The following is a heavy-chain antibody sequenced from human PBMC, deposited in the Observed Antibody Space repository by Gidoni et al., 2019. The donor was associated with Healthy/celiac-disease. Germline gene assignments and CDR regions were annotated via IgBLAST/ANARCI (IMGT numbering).Heavy chain of an antibody. CDR2: IYYSGST. Sequence: QVQLQESGPGLVKPSQTLSLTCTVSGGSISSGGYYWSWIRQHPGKGLEWIGYIYYSGSTYYNPSLKSRVTISVDTSKNQFSLKLSSVTAADTAVYYCARDRVVVVPAAIPSYYGMDVWGQGTTVTVSS. V-gene: IGHV4-31*03. J-gene: IGHJ6*02. CDR1: GGSISSGGYY. CDR3: ARDRVVVVPAAIPSYYGMDV. D-gene: IGHD2-2*01.